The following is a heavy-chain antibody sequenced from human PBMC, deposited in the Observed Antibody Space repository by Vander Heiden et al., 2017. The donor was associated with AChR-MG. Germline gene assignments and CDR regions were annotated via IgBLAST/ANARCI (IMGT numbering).Heavy chain of an antibody. V-gene: IGHV4-34*01. Sequence: QVQLQQWGAGLLKPSETLSLTCAVYGGSFSGYYWSWIRQPPGKGLEGIGEINHSGSTNNNPSLKSRVTISVDTSKNQFSLKLSSVTAADTAVYYCAREMGYYDFWSGYPTLNWFDPWGQGTLVTVSS. D-gene: IGHD3-3*01. CDR1: GGSFSGYY. J-gene: IGHJ5*02. CDR3: AREMGYYDFWSGYPTLNWFDP. CDR2: INHSGST.